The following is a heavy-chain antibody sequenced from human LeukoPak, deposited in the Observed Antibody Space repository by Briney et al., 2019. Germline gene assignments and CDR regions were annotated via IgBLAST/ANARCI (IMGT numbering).Heavy chain of an antibody. CDR2: ISGSGGST. CDR3: AKDQKWGPADYYFDS. Sequence: GGSLRLSCAASGXTFSSYAMSWVRQAPGKGLEWVSAISGSGGSTYYADSVKGRFTISRDNSKNTLDLQMNSLRAEDTAVYYCAKDQKWGPADYYFDSWGQGTLVTVSS. CDR1: GXTFSSYA. J-gene: IGHJ4*02. D-gene: IGHD2-2*01. V-gene: IGHV3-23*01.